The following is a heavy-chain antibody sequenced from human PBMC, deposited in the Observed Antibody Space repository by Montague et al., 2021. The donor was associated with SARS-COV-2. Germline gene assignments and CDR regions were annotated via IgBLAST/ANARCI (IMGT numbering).Heavy chain of an antibody. CDR3: ARGGGYYNYGLDV. CDR2: IYYSGST. V-gene: IGHV4-59*01. Sequence: SETLSLICTVSGGSISNYYWSWIRQPPGRGLEWIGYIYYSGSTDYSPSLKSRVTISLGTSKNQFSLKVTSVTAADTAVYYCARGGGYYNYGLDVWGPGTTVTVSS. J-gene: IGHJ6*02. CDR1: GGSISNYY. D-gene: IGHD3-22*01.